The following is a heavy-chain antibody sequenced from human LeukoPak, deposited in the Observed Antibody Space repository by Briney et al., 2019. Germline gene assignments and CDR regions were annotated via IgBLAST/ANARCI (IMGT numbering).Heavy chain of an antibody. Sequence: PGRSLTLSRAVSGFMFSNFWMSWVRQAPGRGLEWVANIHPEGSEKYHVESVKGRFTISRDNTKNLLCLQMNGLRVEDTAVYYCARGDDFSGDHWGQGTLVTVSS. V-gene: IGHV3-7*04. CDR2: IHPEGSEK. CDR3: ARGDDFSGDH. D-gene: IGHD1-1*01. J-gene: IGHJ4*02. CDR1: GFMFSNFW.